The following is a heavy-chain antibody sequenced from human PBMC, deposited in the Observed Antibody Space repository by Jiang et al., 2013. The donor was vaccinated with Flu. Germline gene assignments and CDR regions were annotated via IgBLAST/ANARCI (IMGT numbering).Heavy chain of an antibody. J-gene: IGHJ6*02. CDR2: ISTYNGDT. CDR1: GYTFINHG. Sequence: EVKKPGASVKVSCKASGYTFINHGITWVRQAPGEGIEWMGWISTYNGDTNYAQWVQGRVTMTRDTSTSTAYMELRSLRSDDTAVYYCARPLGGSGLYGMDVWGQGTTVTVSS. V-gene: IGHV1-18*01. D-gene: IGHD3-10*01. CDR3: ARPLGGSGLYGMDV.